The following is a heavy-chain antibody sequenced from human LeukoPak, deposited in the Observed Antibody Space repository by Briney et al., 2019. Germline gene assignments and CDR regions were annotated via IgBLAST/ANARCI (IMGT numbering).Heavy chain of an antibody. CDR3: AGGLTVTNDY. V-gene: IGHV1-69*02. J-gene: IGHJ4*02. CDR1: GGTFSSYT. D-gene: IGHD4-17*01. Sequence: SVKVSCKAFGGTFSSYTISWVRQAPGQGLEWMGRIIPILGIANYAQKSQGRVTITADKSTSTAYMELSSLRSEDTAVYYCAGGLTVTNDYWAREPWSPSPQ. CDR2: IIPILGIA.